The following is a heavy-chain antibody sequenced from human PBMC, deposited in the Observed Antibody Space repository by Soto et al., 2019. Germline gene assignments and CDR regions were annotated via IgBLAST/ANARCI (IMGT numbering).Heavy chain of an antibody. V-gene: IGHV3-33*01. J-gene: IGHJ4*02. Sequence: GGSLRLSCAASGFTFSYYGIHWVRQAPGKGLEWVPVIWSGGSNQYYTDSVKGRFTISRDNSKNTLYLQMNSLRAEDTAVYYCARDGGEGALDSWGQGTLVTVSS. CDR1: GFTFSYYG. CDR2: IWSGGSNQ. CDR3: ARDGGEGALDS. D-gene: IGHD3-16*01.